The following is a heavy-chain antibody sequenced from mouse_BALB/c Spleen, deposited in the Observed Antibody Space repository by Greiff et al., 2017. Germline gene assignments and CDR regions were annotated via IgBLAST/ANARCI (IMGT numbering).Heavy chain of an antibody. Sequence: VQLQQSGAELVRPGTSVKVSCKASGYAFTNYLIEWVKQRPGQGLEWIGVINPGSGGTNYNEKFKGKATLTADKSSSTAYMQLSSLTSDDSAVYFCARYGGGGYFDVWGAGTTVTVSS. CDR2: INPGSGGT. D-gene: IGHD1-1*02. CDR3: ARYGGGGYFDV. CDR1: GYAFTNYL. V-gene: IGHV1-54*01. J-gene: IGHJ1*01.